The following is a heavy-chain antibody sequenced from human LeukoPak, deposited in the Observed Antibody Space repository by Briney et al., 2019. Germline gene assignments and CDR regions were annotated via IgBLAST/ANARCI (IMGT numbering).Heavy chain of an antibody. J-gene: IGHJ4*02. Sequence: SGPTLVNPTQTLTLTCTFSGLSLSTSGVGVGWIRQPPGKALEWLALIYWDDDKRYSPSLKSRLTITKDTSKNQVVLTMTNMDPVDTATYYCAHSWCHGSGSRLCYPPDYWGQGTLVTVSS. CDR1: GLSLSTSGVG. CDR2: IYWDDDK. V-gene: IGHV2-5*02. D-gene: IGHD3-10*01. CDR3: AHSWCHGSGSRLCYPPDY.